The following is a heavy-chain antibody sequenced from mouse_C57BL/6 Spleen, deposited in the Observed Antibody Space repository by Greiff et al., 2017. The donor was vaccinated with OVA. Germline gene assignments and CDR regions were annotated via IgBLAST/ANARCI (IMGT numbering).Heavy chain of an antibody. CDR1: GYTFTEYT. J-gene: IGHJ4*01. CDR3: ARHETGYDYGGAMDY. Sequence: QVHVKQSGAELVKPGASVKLSCKASGYTFTEYTIHWVKQRSGQGLEWIGWFYPGSGSIKYNEKFKDKATLTADKSSSTVYMELSRLTSEDSAVYFCARHETGYDYGGAMDYWGQGTSVTVSS. D-gene: IGHD2-4*01. V-gene: IGHV1-62-2*01. CDR2: FYPGSGSI.